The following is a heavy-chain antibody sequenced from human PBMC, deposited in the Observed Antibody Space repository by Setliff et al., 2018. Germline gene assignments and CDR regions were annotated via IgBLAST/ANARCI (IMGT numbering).Heavy chain of an antibody. CDR2: ISAYSGNT. Sequence: ASVKVSCKASGYTLSNYGITWVRKAAGQGLEWMGLISAYSGNTKYAQKLQGRVTMTTDTSTTTAYLELRSLTSDDTAVYYCSRLVRYCTTTTCQSVPGAEVWGQGTLVTVSS. J-gene: IGHJ4*02. CDR3: SRLVRYCTTTTCQSVPGAEV. V-gene: IGHV1-18*01. CDR1: GYTLSNYG. D-gene: IGHD2-8*01.